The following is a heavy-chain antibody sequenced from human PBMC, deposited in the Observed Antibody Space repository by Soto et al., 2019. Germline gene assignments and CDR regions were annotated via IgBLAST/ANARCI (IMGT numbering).Heavy chain of an antibody. J-gene: IGHJ5*02. CDR1: GGSFSGYY. CDR3: ARLGTSGSLYNWFDP. V-gene: IGHV4-34*01. D-gene: IGHD1-7*01. CDR2: INHSGST. Sequence: SETLSLTCAVYGGSFSGYYWSWIRQPPGKGLEWIGEINHSGSTNYNPSLKSRVTISVDTSKNQFSLKLSSVTAADTAVYYCARLGTSGSLYNWFDPWGQGTLVTVSS.